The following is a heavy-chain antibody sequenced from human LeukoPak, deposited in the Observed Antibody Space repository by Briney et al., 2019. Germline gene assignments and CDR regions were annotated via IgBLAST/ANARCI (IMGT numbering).Heavy chain of an antibody. J-gene: IGHJ4*02. CDR3: ARESIAAAGTGYFDY. D-gene: IGHD6-13*01. CDR1: GYSISSSSYY. V-gene: IGHV4-39*07. Sequence: SETLSLTCTVSGYSISSSSYYWGWIRQPPGKGLEWIGSIYYSGSTYYNPSLKSRVTISVDTSKNQFSLKLSSVTAADTAVYYCARESIAAAGTGYFDYWGQGTLVTVSS. CDR2: IYYSGST.